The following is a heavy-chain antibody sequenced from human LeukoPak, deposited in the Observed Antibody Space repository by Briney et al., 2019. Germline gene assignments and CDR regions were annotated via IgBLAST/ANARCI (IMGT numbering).Heavy chain of an antibody. Sequence: GGSLRLSCVASGFTFSTYEMNWVRQAPGKGVEWVSYVSSSGGTILYADSVKGRFTISRDNAKNSLYLQMNSLRAEDTAVYYCARGRVTGDYVRDFDYWGQGTLVTVSS. D-gene: IGHD4-17*01. J-gene: IGHJ4*02. CDR2: VSSSGGTI. CDR1: GFTFSTYE. CDR3: ARGRVTGDYVRDFDY. V-gene: IGHV3-48*03.